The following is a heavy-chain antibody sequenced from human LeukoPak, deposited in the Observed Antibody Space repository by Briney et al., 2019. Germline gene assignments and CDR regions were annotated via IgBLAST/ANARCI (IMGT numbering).Heavy chain of an antibody. Sequence: ASVKVSCKASGGTFSSYGISWVRQAPGQGLEWMGRINPYSGDTNFAQKFQGRVTMTRDTSITTAYMDLSSLTPDDTAVYFCARDQGSLTRSWYTGYWGQGTQVTVSS. D-gene: IGHD6-13*01. CDR1: GGTFSSYG. J-gene: IGHJ4*02. CDR2: INPYSGDT. CDR3: ARDQGSLTRSWYTGY. V-gene: IGHV1-2*06.